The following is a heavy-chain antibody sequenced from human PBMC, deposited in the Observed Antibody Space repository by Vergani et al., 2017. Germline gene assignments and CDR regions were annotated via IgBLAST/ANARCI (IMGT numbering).Heavy chain of an antibody. Sequence: QVQLVQSGAEVKKPGASVKFSCKASGYTFTSYYMHWVRQAPGQGLEWRGIINPSGGSTSYAQKFQGRVTMTRDTSTSTVYMELSSLRAEDTAVYYCARDRVSGWGAFDIWGQGTMVTVSS. V-gene: IGHV1-46*01. CDR3: ARDRVSGWGAFDI. CDR1: GYTFTSYY. CDR2: INPSGGST. D-gene: IGHD3-22*01. J-gene: IGHJ3*02.